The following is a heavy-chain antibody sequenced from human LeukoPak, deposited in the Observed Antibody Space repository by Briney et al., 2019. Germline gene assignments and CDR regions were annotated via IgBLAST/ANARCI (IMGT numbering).Heavy chain of an antibody. V-gene: IGHV3-30*04. CDR1: GSTFSSYS. J-gene: IGHJ2*01. CDR2: LSTIGGRE. Sequence: GGSLRLSCAASGSTFSSYSMHWVRQAPGKGLEWAAVLSTIGGREYYADSVKGRFTISRDTSKNTLYLQMDGLRVEDTALYYCVRAFAGAPFDLWGRGTLVTVSS. CDR3: VRAFAGAPFDL. D-gene: IGHD3-10*01.